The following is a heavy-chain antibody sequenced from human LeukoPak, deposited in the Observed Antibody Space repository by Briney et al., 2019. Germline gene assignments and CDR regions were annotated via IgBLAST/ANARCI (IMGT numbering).Heavy chain of an antibody. CDR1: GFTFSSYE. V-gene: IGHV3-48*03. Sequence: PGGSLRLSCAASGFTFSSYEMNWVRQAPGKGLEWVSYISSGGNNIYYADSVKGRFTISRDNAKNSLYLQMSSLGAEDTAAYYCARDSPITGSFYYYMDVWGKGTTVTVSS. J-gene: IGHJ6*03. D-gene: IGHD1-20*01. CDR3: ARDSPITGSFYYYMDV. CDR2: ISSGGNNI.